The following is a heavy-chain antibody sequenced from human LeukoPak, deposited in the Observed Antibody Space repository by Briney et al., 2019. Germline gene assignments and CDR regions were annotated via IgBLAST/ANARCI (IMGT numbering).Heavy chain of an antibody. V-gene: IGHV1-2*02. CDR2: INPNSGGT. D-gene: IGHD1-26*01. CDR1: GYTFTGYY. Sequence: GASVKVSCKASGYTFTGYYMHWVRQAPGQGLEWMGWINPNSGGTNYAQKFQGRVTMTRDTSISTAYMELSRLRSDDTAVYYCARKKPPAAESGGYYAGAFDYWGQGTLVTVSS. CDR3: ARKKPPAAESGGYYAGAFDY. J-gene: IGHJ4*02.